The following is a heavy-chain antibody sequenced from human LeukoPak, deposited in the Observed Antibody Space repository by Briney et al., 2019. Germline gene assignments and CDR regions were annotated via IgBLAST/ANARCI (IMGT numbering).Heavy chain of an antibody. CDR1: GDSFSSNSAA. V-gene: IGHV6-1*01. CDR3: ARDDYGYYLDY. J-gene: IGHJ4*02. Sequence: SQTLSLTCAISGDSFSSNSAAWNWLRQSPSRGLEWLGRTYYRSRWCNDFAVSVKSRIIINPDTSKNQFSLHLNSVTPEDTAVYYCARDDYGYYLDYWGQGTLVTVSS. CDR2: TYYRSRWCN. D-gene: IGHD4-17*01.